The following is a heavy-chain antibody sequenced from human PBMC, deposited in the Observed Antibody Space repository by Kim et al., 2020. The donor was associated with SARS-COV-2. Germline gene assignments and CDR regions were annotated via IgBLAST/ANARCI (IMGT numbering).Heavy chain of an antibody. V-gene: IGHV3-7*01. J-gene: IGHJ4*02. D-gene: IGHD6-19*01. CDR3: ARSSGWVTDY. CDR1: GFTLSDYW. CDR2: IKQDGSEK. Sequence: GGSLRLSCAASGFTLSDYWMTWVRQAPGQGPEWVANIKQDGSEKYYMDSVEGRFTISRDNGKNSLYPQINNLRAEDTAVYYCARSSGWVTDYWGQGTLVTFPS.